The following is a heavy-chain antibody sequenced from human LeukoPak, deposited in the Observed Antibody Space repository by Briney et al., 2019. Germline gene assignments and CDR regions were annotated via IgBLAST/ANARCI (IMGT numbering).Heavy chain of an antibody. CDR1: GFTFSSYS. CDR2: ISSSSSTI. CDR3: AKDSDIVVVPAAITPGGL. Sequence: PGGSLRLSCAASGFTFSSYSMNWVRQAPGKGLEWVSYISSSSSTIYYADSVKGRFTISRDNSKNTLYLQMNSLRAEDTAVYYCAKDSDIVVVPAAITPGGLWGQGTLVTVSS. V-gene: IGHV3-48*01. D-gene: IGHD2-2*02. J-gene: IGHJ4*02.